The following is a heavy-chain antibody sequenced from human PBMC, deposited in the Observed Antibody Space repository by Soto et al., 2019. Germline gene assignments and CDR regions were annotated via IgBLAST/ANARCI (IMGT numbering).Heavy chain of an antibody. J-gene: IGHJ5*02. D-gene: IGHD3-16*01. CDR3: SRDQSWQDPVWWFDP. Sequence: QAQLVQSAAEVKKPGASVKVSCKASGHSITSHYMHWVRQAPGQGLEWMGTIDPTGGRTNYAQKFQGRVTMTRDTSTSTVYMELSSLTSEDTAVYYCSRDQSWQDPVWWFDPWGQGTLVTVSS. V-gene: IGHV1-46*03. CDR2: IDPTGGRT. CDR1: GHSITSHY.